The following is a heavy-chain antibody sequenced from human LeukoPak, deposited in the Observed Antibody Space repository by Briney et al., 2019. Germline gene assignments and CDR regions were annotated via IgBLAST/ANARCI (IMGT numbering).Heavy chain of an antibody. Sequence: PSETLSLTCAVYGGSFSGYYWSWIRQPPGKGLERIGEINHSGSTNYNPSLKSRVTISVDTSKNQFSLKLSSVTAADTAVYYCARTRYYDFWSGYYGPKHKDYVHYFDYWGQGTLVTVSS. J-gene: IGHJ4*02. D-gene: IGHD3-3*01. CDR3: ARTRYYDFWSGYYGPKHKDYVHYFDY. V-gene: IGHV4-34*01. CDR1: GGSFSGYY. CDR2: INHSGST.